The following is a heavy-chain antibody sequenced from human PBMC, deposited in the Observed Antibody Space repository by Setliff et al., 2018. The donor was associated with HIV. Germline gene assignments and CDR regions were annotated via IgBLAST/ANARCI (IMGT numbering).Heavy chain of an antibody. CDR3: ARRLLRGVRGPPCFDY. D-gene: IGHD3-10*01. CDR1: GGSISSTSYY. J-gene: IGHJ4*02. Sequence: SETLSLTCTVSGGSISSTSYYWGRIRQSPGKGLEWIGSIYYSGTTYYNPSLKSRATVSVDTSKNQFSLILTSVTAADTAVYYCARRLLRGVRGPPCFDYWGQGTLVTVSS. CDR2: IYYSGTT. V-gene: IGHV4-39*01.